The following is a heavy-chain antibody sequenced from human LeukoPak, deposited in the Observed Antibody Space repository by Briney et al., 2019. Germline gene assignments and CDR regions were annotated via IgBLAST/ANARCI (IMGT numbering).Heavy chain of an antibody. CDR2: IYYSGST. V-gene: IGHV4-39*01. D-gene: IGHD3-10*01. CDR3: ARHAPRYGSGRPLDY. Sequence: SETLSLTCTVSGGSISSSSYYWGWIRQPPGKGLEWIGSIYYSGSTYYNPYLKSRVTISVDTSKNQFSLKLSSVTAADTAVYYCARHAPRYGSGRPLDYWGQGTLVTVSS. CDR1: GGSISSSSYY. J-gene: IGHJ4*02.